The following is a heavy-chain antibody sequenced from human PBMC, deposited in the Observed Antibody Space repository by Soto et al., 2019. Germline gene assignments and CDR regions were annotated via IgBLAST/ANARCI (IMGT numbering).Heavy chain of an antibody. V-gene: IGHV3-7*01. D-gene: IGHD3-9*01. CDR3: ARDLGVLTGYSEHPTVY. CDR1: GFTFSSYW. J-gene: IGHJ4*02. Sequence: HPGGSPRLSCAASGFTFSSYWMSWVRQAPGKGLEWVANIKQDGSEKYYVDSVKGRFTISRDNAKNSLYLQMNSLRAEDTAVYYCARDLGVLTGYSEHPTVYWGQGTLVTVSS. CDR2: IKQDGSEK.